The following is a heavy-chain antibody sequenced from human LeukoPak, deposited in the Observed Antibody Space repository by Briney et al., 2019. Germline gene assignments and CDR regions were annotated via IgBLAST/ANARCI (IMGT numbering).Heavy chain of an antibody. V-gene: IGHV1-69*04. CDR2: IIPILGIA. J-gene: IGHJ4*02. CDR1: GGTFSSYA. Sequence: SVKVSCKASGGTFSSYAISWVRQAPGQGLEWMGRIIPILGIANYAQKFQGRVAITADKSTSTAYMELSSLRSEDTAVYYCARGTTAHYYDSSGGEVYFDYWGQGTLVTVSS. CDR3: ARGTTAHYYDSSGGEVYFDY. D-gene: IGHD3-22*01.